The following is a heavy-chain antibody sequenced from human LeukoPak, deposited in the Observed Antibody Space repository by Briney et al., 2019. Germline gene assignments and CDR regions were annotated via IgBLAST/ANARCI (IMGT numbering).Heavy chain of an antibody. V-gene: IGHV1-18*01. J-gene: IGHJ5*02. CDR3: ARTSHESVLYWSDP. CDR1: VYTFTSYG. CDR2: ISAYNGNT. D-gene: IGHD3-16*01. Sequence: ASVNVSCKASVYTFTSYGISWVRQAPGQGLEWMGWISAYNGNTNYAQKLQGRVTMTTDTSTSTAYMELRSLRSDDTAVYYCARTSHESVLYWSDPWGQGTLVNVSS.